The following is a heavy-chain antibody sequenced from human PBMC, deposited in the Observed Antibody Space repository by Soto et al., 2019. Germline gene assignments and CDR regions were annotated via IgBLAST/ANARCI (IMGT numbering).Heavy chain of an antibody. CDR2: ISSSNRTI. J-gene: IGHJ6*02. CDR3: AREGWPLLQTGMDV. Sequence: EVQLVESGGGLKQPGGSLRLSCAASGFTFRSYSMNWVRQAPGKGLEWVSYISSSNRTINYADSVKGRFIISRDNAKNSLYLQMHSLRDEDTAVYYCAREGWPLLQTGMDVWGHGTTVTVSS. CDR1: GFTFRSYS. D-gene: IGHD2-15*01. V-gene: IGHV3-48*02.